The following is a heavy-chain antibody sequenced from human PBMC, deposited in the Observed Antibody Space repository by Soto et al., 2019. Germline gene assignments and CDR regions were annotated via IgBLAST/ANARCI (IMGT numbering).Heavy chain of an antibody. CDR3: ARAWAVPGSHWGD. CDR2: IYFSGST. V-gene: IGHV4-59*01. Sequence: QVQLQESGPGLVKPSETLSLTCTVSGDSMNPYYWSWIRQPPGKGLEWIGYIYFSGSTNFNPSLKSRVTLSLDTSKRQFFLKLTSVTAADTAVYYCARAWAVPGSHWGDWGRVPLVTVSS. J-gene: IGHJ4*01. CDR1: GDSMNPYY. D-gene: IGHD6-19*01.